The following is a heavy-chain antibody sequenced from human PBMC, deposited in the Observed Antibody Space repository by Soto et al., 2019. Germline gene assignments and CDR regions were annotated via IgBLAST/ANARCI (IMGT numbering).Heavy chain of an antibody. D-gene: IGHD1-26*01. CDR1: GLTFNTYA. CDR2: ISGSGVST. Sequence: RGSLRLSCAASGLTFNTYAMNWFRQAPVKGLEWVSGISGSGVSTYYADSVKGRFTISRDNSKNTLYLQMNSLRAEDTAVYYCAGRSGSYSYGTFDYWGQGTLVTVS. V-gene: IGHV3-23*01. J-gene: IGHJ4*02. CDR3: AGRSGSYSYGTFDY.